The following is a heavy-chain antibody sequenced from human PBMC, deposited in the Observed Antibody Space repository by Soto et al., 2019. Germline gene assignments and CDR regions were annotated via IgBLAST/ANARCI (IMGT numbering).Heavy chain of an antibody. D-gene: IGHD3-10*01. CDR3: ASHNSMVRGLIASYYYYYGMDV. CDR1: GGSISSSSYY. CDR2: IYYSGST. Sequence: PSETLSLSCTVSGGSISSSSYYWGWIRQPPGKGLEWIGSIYYSGSTYYNPSLKSRVTISVDTSKNQFSLKLSSVTAADTAVYYCASHNSMVRGLIASYYYYYGMDVWGQGSTVT. V-gene: IGHV4-39*01. J-gene: IGHJ6*02.